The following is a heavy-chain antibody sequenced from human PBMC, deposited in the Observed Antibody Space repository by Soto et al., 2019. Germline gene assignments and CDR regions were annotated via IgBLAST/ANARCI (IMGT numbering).Heavy chain of an antibody. V-gene: IGHV1-8*01. D-gene: IGHD1-26*01. CDR1: GYSFPSLD. Sequence: ASVHVSCQSSGYSFPSLDINRVRQTAGQGLEWMVWRQPSTGRTGYAQQFQGRVTMTRDTSINTAYMEVTTLTSDDTAFYCCARGVSAGVDYWGQGTLVTVSS. CDR2: RQPSTGRT. J-gene: IGHJ4*02. CDR3: ARGVSAGVDY.